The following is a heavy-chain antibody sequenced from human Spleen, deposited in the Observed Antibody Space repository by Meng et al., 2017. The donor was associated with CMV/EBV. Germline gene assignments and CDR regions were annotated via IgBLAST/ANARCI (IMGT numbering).Heavy chain of an antibody. CDR2: ISRDGDST. D-gene: IGHD1-26*01. V-gene: IGHV3-43*01. CDR3: AKDLSGSYYDWGGYGMDV. J-gene: IGHJ6*02. CDR1: GFTFDEYT. Sequence: GGSLRLSCAASGFTFDEYTIHWVRQAPGKGLEWVSLISRDGDSTYYADSVKGRFTTSREKNKTSLYLQMNSLRTEDTALYYCAKDLSGSYYDWGGYGMDVWGQGTTVTVSS.